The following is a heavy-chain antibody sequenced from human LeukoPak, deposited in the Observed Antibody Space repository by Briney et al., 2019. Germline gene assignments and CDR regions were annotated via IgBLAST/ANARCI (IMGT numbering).Heavy chain of an antibody. CDR3: ARDSPEGTYAFDN. J-gene: IGHJ4*02. D-gene: IGHD3-16*01. Sequence: PGGSLRLSCAASGFTFSSYNMNWVRQAPGKGLEWVAVIVYDGSKKYYADSVKGRLTISRDNSKNTLYLQMNSLRVEDTAVYYCARDSPEGTYAFDNWGQGTLVTVSS. CDR2: IVYDGSKK. CDR1: GFTFSSYN. V-gene: IGHV3-30-3*01.